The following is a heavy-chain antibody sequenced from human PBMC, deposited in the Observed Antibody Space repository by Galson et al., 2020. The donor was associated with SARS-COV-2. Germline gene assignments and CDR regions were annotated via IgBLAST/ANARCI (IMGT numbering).Heavy chain of an antibody. V-gene: IGHV1-2*02. Sequence: ASVKVSCQASGYSFTDYYVHWVRRAPGQGLEWMGWINPKSGDTIYAQTFQGRVTMTRDTSTNTAYMEFSSQRSDDTALYYCARALHNTDNLFDPWGQGTLVAVSS. J-gene: IGHJ5*02. D-gene: IGHD1-1*01. CDR3: ARALHNTDNLFDP. CDR1: GYSFTDYY. CDR2: INPKSGDT.